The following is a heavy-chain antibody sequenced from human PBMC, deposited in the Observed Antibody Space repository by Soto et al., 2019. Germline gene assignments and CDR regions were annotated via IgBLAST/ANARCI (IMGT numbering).Heavy chain of an antibody. CDR2: INPNSGGT. D-gene: IGHD2-15*01. Sequence: ASVKVSCKASGYTFTGYYMHWVRQAPGQGLEWMGWINPNSGGTNYAQKFQGWVTMTRDTSIGTAYMELSRLRSDDTAVYYCASGLGYCSGGSCYAYWGQGTLVTVSS. CDR3: ASGLGYCSGGSCYAY. V-gene: IGHV1-2*04. CDR1: GYTFTGYY. J-gene: IGHJ4*02.